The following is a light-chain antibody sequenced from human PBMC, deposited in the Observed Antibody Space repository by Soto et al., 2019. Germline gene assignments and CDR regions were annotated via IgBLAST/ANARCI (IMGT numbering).Light chain of an antibody. CDR3: QQYGVPSSN. Sequence: EIVLTQSPGALSLSPGEGATLSCRASQAVISGYLAWYPQNPGQAPRLLMYGVSSRPTGISDRFSGCRSGTQFTLSITTLEPEDCALQYCQQYGVPSSNFRQGTKLQIK. CDR1: QAVISGY. CDR2: GVS. V-gene: IGKV3-20*01. J-gene: IGKJ2*01.